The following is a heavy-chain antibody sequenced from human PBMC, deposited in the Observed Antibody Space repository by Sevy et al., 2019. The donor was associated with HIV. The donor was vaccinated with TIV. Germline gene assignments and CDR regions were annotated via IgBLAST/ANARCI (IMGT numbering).Heavy chain of an antibody. Sequence: ASVKVSCKASGYNFNTYGITLVRQAPGQGLEWMGWIGVNNGKTNYAARLQARISMTADTSTSTVYMELRTLTSDDTAIYFCARDSYYYDMHSSYRPPDYWGQRTLVTVSS. V-gene: IGHV1-18*01. CDR1: GYNFNTYG. CDR3: ARDSYYYDMHSSYRPPDY. J-gene: IGHJ4*02. CDR2: IGVNNGKT. D-gene: IGHD3-22*01.